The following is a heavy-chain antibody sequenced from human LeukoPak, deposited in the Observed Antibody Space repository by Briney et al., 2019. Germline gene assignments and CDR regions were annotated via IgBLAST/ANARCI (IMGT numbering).Heavy chain of an antibody. J-gene: IGHJ3*02. CDR1: GFTFSSYA. V-gene: IGHV3-23*01. D-gene: IGHD3-9*01. CDR2: ISGSDGST. Sequence: PGGSLRLSCAASGFTFSSYAMSWVRQAPGKGLEWVSAISGSDGSTYYADSVKGRFTISRDNSKNTLYLQMNSLRAEDTAVYYCARDGDILTGYYIKGGVVDAFDIWGQGTMVTVSS. CDR3: ARDGDILTGYYIKGGVVDAFDI.